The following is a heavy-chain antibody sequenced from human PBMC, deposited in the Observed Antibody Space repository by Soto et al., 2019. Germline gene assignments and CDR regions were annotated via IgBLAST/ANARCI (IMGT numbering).Heavy chain of an antibody. D-gene: IGHD6-13*01. J-gene: IGHJ4*02. CDR1: GGTFSSYT. Sequence: SVKVSCKASGGTFSSYTISWVRQAPGQGLEWMGRIIPILGIANYAQKFQGRVTITADKSTSTAYMELSSLRSEDTAVYYCARDGDSSSWPDLDYWGQGTLVTVSS. CDR3: ARDGDSSSWPDLDY. V-gene: IGHV1-69*04. CDR2: IIPILGIA.